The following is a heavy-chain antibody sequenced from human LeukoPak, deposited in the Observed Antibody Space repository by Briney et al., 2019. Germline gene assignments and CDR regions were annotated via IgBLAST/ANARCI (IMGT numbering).Heavy chain of an antibody. CDR2: INHSGST. CDR3: ACTGYSSGWYGWFDP. D-gene: IGHD6-19*01. CDR1: GGSFSGYY. J-gene: IGHJ5*02. V-gene: IGHV4-34*01. Sequence: KPSETLSLTCAVYGGSFSGYYWSWIRQPPGKGLEWIGEINHSGSTNYNPSLKSRVTISVDTSKNQFSLKLSSVTAADTAVYYCACTGYSSGWYGWFDPWGQGTLVTVSS.